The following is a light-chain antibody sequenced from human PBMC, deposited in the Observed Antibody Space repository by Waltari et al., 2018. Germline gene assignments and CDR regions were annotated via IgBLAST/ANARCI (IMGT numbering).Light chain of an antibody. CDR2: WSS. J-gene: IGKJ4*01. V-gene: IGKV4-1*01. CDR1: QSVLSSSKNKNY. CDR3: QQYYSIPLS. Sequence: DIVVTQSLDSLAVSLGERAPINCKSSQSVLSSSKNKNYLTWYQQKPGQPPKLLIYWSSTRESGVPDRFSGSGSGTEFTLTISSLQAEDVALYYCQQYYSIPLSFGGGTKVEIK.